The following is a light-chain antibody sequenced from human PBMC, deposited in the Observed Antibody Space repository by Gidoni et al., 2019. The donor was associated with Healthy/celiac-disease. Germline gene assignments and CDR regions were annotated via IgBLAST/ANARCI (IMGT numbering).Light chain of an antibody. V-gene: IGKV1-39*01. Sequence: DIQMTQSPSSLSASVGDRVTITCRASQSISSYLNWYQQKPGKAPKLLIYAASSLQSGVPSRFSGSGSGTDFTLTISSLQPEDFATYYCQQSYSTSRTFXQXTKVXIK. CDR3: QQSYSTSRT. CDR1: QSISSY. J-gene: IGKJ1*01. CDR2: AAS.